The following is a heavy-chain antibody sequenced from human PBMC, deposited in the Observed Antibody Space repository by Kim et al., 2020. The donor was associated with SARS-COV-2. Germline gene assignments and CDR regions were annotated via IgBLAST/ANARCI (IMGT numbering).Heavy chain of an antibody. V-gene: IGHV4-39*01. Sequence: SETLSLTCSVSGGSITSGSYYWDWIRQPPGKGLQWIGSIYYGGSTYYNPSLKSLVTISVETSKNQFSLKLRSVTAADTAAYFCARLSSSSSSDGYYYGMDVWGQGTTVIVSS. CDR3: ARLSSSSSSDGYYYGMDV. CDR2: IYYGGST. CDR1: GGSITSGSYY. D-gene: IGHD6-6*01. J-gene: IGHJ6*02.